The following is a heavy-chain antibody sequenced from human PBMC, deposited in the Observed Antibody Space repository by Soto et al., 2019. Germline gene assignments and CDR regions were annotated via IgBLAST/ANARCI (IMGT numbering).Heavy chain of an antibody. CDR2: ISAYNGNT. CDR1: GYTFTSYG. J-gene: IGHJ5*02. Sequence: QVQLVQSGAEVKKPGASVKVSCKASGYTFTSYGISWVRQAPGQGLEWMGWISAYNGNTNHAQKLQGRVTMTTDTSTSTAYMELRSLRSADTAVYYCARVDQTLEARDHRPFDPWGQGTLVTVSS. CDR3: ARVDQTLEARDHRPFDP. V-gene: IGHV1-18*01. D-gene: IGHD2-2*01.